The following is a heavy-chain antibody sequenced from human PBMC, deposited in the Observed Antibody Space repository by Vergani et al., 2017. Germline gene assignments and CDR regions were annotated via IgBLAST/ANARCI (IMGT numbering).Heavy chain of an antibody. CDR3: ARDELRDAFDL. Sequence: QLQLVESGGGVVQPGGSLRLSCVASGFAFDTYGMHWVRQAPGKGLEWVAFIRFDGSNKFYSDSVKGRFSIDRDNSKKTHYLQMSGLTGDDTAMYYCARDELRDAFDLWGQGTLVILSS. CDR1: GFAFDTYG. D-gene: IGHD2-21*01. J-gene: IGHJ3*01. V-gene: IGHV3-30*02. CDR2: IRFDGSNK.